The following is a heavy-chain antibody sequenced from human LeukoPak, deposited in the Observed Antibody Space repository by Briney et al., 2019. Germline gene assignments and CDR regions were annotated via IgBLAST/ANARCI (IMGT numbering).Heavy chain of an antibody. V-gene: IGHV4-4*07. J-gene: IGHJ5*02. Sequence: SETLSLTCTVSGGSISNYYWSWIRQPAGKGLEWIGRIYSSGTTIYNPSLRSRVTMSVDTSKNQFSLKLSSVTAADTAVYFCASGSSGYDPWGQGTLVTVSS. CDR1: GGSISNYY. CDR2: IYSSGTT. CDR3: ASGSSGYDP. D-gene: IGHD5-12*01.